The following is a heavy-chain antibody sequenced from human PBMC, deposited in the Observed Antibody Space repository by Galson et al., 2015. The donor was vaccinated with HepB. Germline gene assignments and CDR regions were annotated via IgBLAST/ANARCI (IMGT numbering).Heavy chain of an antibody. CDR2: INTDGSRT. CDR1: GFNFNNHW. D-gene: IGHD1-26*01. V-gene: IGHV3-74*01. Sequence: SLRLSCAASGFNFNNHWMHWVRQVPGRGLVWVSFINTDGSRTHYADSVRGRFTISRDNAKNTLYLQMNSLRVEDTAVCYCAKDLTWGASDYWGQGALVTVSS. J-gene: IGHJ4*02. CDR3: AKDLTWGASDY.